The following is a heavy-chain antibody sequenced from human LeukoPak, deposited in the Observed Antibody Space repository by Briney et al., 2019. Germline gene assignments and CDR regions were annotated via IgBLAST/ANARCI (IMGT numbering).Heavy chain of an antibody. CDR3: GRDPIGYSYIDY. CDR1: GFTFSSYW. CDR2: INTDGSST. J-gene: IGHJ4*02. Sequence: GGSLRLSCAASGFTFSSYWMHWVRQAPGKGLVWVSRINTDGSSTNYADSVRGRFTITRDNTKNTLYLQVNSLRAEDTALYYCGRDPIGYSYIDYWGQGTLVTVSS. V-gene: IGHV3-74*01. D-gene: IGHD5-18*01.